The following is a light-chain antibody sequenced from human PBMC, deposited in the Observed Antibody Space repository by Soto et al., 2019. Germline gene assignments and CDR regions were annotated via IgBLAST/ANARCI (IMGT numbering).Light chain of an antibody. CDR2: DAS. V-gene: IGKV3-20*01. J-gene: IGKJ4*01. CDR1: QSLSNNY. CDR3: QQYGSSPLT. Sequence: EIVLTQSPGTLSLSPEERATLSCRASQSLSNNYLAWYQQKPGQAPRLLIYDASSRATGIPDRFSGSGSGTDFTLSMSRLEPEDYAVYYCQQYGSSPLTFGGGTKVDIK.